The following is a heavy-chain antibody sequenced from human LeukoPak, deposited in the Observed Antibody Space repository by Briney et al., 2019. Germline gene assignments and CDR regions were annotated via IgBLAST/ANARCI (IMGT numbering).Heavy chain of an antibody. CDR1: GGSFSGYY. J-gene: IGHJ4*02. D-gene: IGHD4-23*01. V-gene: IGHV4-59*01. CDR2: IYYSGST. Sequence: PSETLSLICAVYGGSFSGYYWSWIRQPPGKGLEWIGYIYYSGSTNYNPSLKSRVTISVDTSKNQFSLKLSSATAADTAVYYCARGSYGGNDYWGQGTLVTVSS. CDR3: ARGSYGGNDY.